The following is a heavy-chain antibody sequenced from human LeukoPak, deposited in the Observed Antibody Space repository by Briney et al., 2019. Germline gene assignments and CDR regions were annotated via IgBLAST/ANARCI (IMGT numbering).Heavy chain of an antibody. J-gene: IGHJ4*02. Sequence: TGGSLRLSCAASGFTFSSYWMHWVRQAPGKGLVWVSCIKSDGSSTTYADSVKGRFTISRDSAKNTLHLQMNSLRAEDTAVYYCARDSSSWYYDYWGQGTLVTVSS. V-gene: IGHV3-74*03. CDR1: GFTFSSYW. D-gene: IGHD6-13*01. CDR2: IKSDGSST. CDR3: ARDSSSWYYDY.